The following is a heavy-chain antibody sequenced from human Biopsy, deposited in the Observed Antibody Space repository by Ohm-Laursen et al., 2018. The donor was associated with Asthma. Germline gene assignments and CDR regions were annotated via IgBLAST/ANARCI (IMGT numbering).Heavy chain of an antibody. J-gene: IGHJ4*02. CDR1: GGTFNTYV. D-gene: IGHD2-2*01. V-gene: IGHV1-69*13. Sequence: SVTVSCKSLGGTFNTYVIGWVRQAPGQGLEGMGGIYSVFGTTTYPQKFQDRVTITADDSTSTVYMELSSLRSEDTAVYYCARKAGSCISRTCYSLDFWGQGTLVTVSS. CDR2: IYSVFGTT. CDR3: ARKAGSCISRTCYSLDF.